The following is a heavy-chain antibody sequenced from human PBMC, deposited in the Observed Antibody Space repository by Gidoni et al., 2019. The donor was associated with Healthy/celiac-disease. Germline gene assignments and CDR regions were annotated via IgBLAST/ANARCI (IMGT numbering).Heavy chain of an antibody. CDR1: GGTFSSYA. CDR2: IIPIFGTA. V-gene: IGHV1-69*01. CDR3: ASSDTAMALYYYYYYGMDV. D-gene: IGHD5-18*01. Sequence: QVQLVQSGAEVKKPGSSVKVSCKASGGTFSSYAISWVRQAPGQGLEWMGGIIPIFGTANYAQKFQGRVTITADESTSTAYMELSSLRSEDTAVYYCASSDTAMALYYYYYYGMDVWGQGTTVTVSS. J-gene: IGHJ6*02.